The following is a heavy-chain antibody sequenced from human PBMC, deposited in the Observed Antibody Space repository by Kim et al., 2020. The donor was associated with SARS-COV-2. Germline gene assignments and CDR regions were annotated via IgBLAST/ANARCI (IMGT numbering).Heavy chain of an antibody. CDR3: ARANYGDYPLGY. J-gene: IGHJ4*02. CDR1: GFTFSSYA. V-gene: IGHV3-30*04. Sequence: GGSLRLSCAASGFTFSSYAMHWVRQAPGKGLEWVAVISYDGSNKYYADSVKGRFTISRDNSKNTLYLQMNSLRAEDTAVYYCARANYGDYPLGYWGQGTL. D-gene: IGHD4-17*01. CDR2: ISYDGSNK.